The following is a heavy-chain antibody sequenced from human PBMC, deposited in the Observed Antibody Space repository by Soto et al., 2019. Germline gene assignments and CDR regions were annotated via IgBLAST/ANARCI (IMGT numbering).Heavy chain of an antibody. CDR2: INPNSGGT. CDR3: ARDGYGGNSGPGLYYYYGMDV. V-gene: IGHV1-2*02. CDR1: GYTFTGYY. J-gene: IGHJ6*02. Sequence: QVQLVQSGAEVKKPGASVKVSCKASGYTFTGYYMHWVRQAPGQGLEWMGWINPNSGGTNYAQKFQGRVTMTRDTSISTAYMELSRLRSDDTAVYYCARDGYGGNSGPGLYYYYGMDVWGQGTTVTVSS. D-gene: IGHD4-17*01.